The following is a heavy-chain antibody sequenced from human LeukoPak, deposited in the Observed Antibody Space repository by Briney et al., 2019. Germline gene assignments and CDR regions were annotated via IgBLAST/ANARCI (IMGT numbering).Heavy chain of an antibody. D-gene: IGHD3-10*01. Sequence: GASVTVSCKASGYTFTGYYMHWVRQAPAQGLEWMGWINHNSGGTNYAQKFQGRVTMTRDTSISTAYMELSRLRSDDTAVYYCARGSGSGTLSYYYGMDVWGQGTTVTVSS. V-gene: IGHV1-2*02. CDR1: GYTFTGYY. CDR3: ARGSGSGTLSYYYGMDV. J-gene: IGHJ6*02. CDR2: INHNSGGT.